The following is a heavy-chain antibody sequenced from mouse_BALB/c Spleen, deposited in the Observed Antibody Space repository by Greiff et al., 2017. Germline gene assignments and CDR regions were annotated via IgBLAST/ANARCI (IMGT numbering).Heavy chain of an antibody. Sequence: EVQLVESGGGLVKLGGSLKLSCAASGFTFSSYYMSWVRQTPEKRLELVAAINSNGGSTYYPDTVKGRFTISRDNAKNTLYLQMSSLKSEDTALYYCARHAGYRFAYWGQGTLVTVSA. J-gene: IGHJ3*01. D-gene: IGHD1-2*01. CDR2: INSNGGST. CDR3: ARHAGYRFAY. CDR1: GFTFSSYY. V-gene: IGHV5-6-2*01.